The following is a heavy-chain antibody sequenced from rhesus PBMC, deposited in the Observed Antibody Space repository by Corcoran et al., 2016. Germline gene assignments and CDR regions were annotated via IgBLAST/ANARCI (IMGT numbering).Heavy chain of an antibody. CDR2: IYGSGGST. Sequence: QVQLQESGPAVVKPSETLSLTCAVSGGSISSSNWWSWIRQSPGKGLEWIGGIYGSGGSTEYNPSLKSRVTISIDTSKNQFSLKLSSVTAADSAVYYCGRRGYFYFYNSLDVWGRGVLVTVSS. D-gene: IGHD2-2*01. V-gene: IGHV4-93*02. CDR3: GRRGYFYFYNSLDV. J-gene: IGHJ5-2*02. CDR1: GGSISSSNW.